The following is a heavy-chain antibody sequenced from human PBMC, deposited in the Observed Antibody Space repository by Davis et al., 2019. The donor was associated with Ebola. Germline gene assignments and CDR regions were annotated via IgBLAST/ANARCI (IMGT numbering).Heavy chain of an antibody. J-gene: IGHJ4*02. CDR2: INAGNGNT. CDR1: GYTFTNYA. CDR3: ARGRDRLLWFGELED. D-gene: IGHD3-10*01. V-gene: IGHV1-3*01. Sequence: AASVKVSCKTSGYTFTNYAMHWVRQAPGQRLEWMGWINAGNGNTKYSQKFQGRVTITADKSTSTAYMELRSLRSEDTAVYYCARGRDRLLWFGELEDWGQGTLVTVSS.